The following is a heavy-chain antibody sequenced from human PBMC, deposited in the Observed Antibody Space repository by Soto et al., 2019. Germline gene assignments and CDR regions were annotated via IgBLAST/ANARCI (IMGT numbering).Heavy chain of an antibody. Sequence: GGSLRLSCAASGFSFGTFVMTWFRQAPGGGLEWVASITDSGYTASYAETVEGRFTVSRDNSKNKLHLQMNDLRDEDTATYYCAKNGQWLATPPEAWGQGTLVTVSS. CDR3: AKNGQWLATPPEA. J-gene: IGHJ4*02. D-gene: IGHD6-19*01. V-gene: IGHV3-23*01. CDR1: GFSFGTFV. CDR2: ITDSGYTA.